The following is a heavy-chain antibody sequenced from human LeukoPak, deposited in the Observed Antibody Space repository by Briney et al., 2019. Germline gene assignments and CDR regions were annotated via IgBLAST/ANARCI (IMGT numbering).Heavy chain of an antibody. D-gene: IGHD6-6*01. CDR1: GGSISSGSYY. CDR2: IYTSGST. V-gene: IGHV4-61*02. Sequence: PSETLSLTCTVSGGSISSGSYYWSWIRQPAGKGLEWIGRIYTSGSTNYNPSLKSRVTISVDTSKNQFSLKLSSVTAADTAVYYCATHPLYSSSSKGYFDYWGQGTLVTVSS. CDR3: ATHPLYSSSSKGYFDY. J-gene: IGHJ4*02.